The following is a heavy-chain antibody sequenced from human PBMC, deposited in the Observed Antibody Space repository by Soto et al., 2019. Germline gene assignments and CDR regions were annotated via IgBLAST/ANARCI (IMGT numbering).Heavy chain of an antibody. CDR3: TTRGYYYDSSGYFSDAFDI. Sequence: EVQLVESGGGLVKPGGSLRLSCAASGFTFSNAWMSWVRQAPGKGLEWVGRIKSKTDGGTTDYAAPVKGRFTISRDDSKNTLYLQMNSLKTEDTAVYYCTTRGYYYDSSGYFSDAFDIWGQGTMVTVSS. CDR1: GFTFSNAW. V-gene: IGHV3-15*01. D-gene: IGHD3-22*01. CDR2: IKSKTDGGTT. J-gene: IGHJ3*02.